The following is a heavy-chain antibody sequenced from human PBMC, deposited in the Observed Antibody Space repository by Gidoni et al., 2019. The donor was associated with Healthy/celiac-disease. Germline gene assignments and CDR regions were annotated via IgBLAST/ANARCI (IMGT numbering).Heavy chain of an antibody. Sequence: QVKLVESGGCVVQPGRSLRLSCAASGFTFSSYGMHWVRHAPGKGLEWVAVIWYDGSNKYYADSVKGRFTISRDNSKNTLYLQMNSLRAEDTAVYYCARELAAAGLALDYWGQGTLVTVSS. CDR1: GFTFSSYG. V-gene: IGHV3-33*01. CDR3: ARELAAAGLALDY. CDR2: IWYDGSNK. J-gene: IGHJ4*02. D-gene: IGHD6-13*01.